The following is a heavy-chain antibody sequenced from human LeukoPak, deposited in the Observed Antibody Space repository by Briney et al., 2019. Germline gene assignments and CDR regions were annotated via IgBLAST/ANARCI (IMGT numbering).Heavy chain of an antibody. J-gene: IGHJ4*02. Sequence: GGSLRLSCAASKFAFSSYAMSWVRQAPGKGLEWVANIKQDGSEKSYVESVRGRFTISRDNAKNSLYLQLNSLRAEDTALYYCARDNPPDYWGQGTLVTVSS. CDR2: IKQDGSEK. V-gene: IGHV3-7*03. CDR3: ARDNPPDY. CDR1: KFAFSSYA.